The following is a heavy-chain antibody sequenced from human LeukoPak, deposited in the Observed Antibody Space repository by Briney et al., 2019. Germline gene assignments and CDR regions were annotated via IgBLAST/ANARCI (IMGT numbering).Heavy chain of an antibody. Sequence: PGGPLRLSCAASGFTFSSYGMHWVRQAPGKGLEWVAVISYDGSNKYYADSVKGRFTISRDNSKNTLYLQMNSLRAEDTAVYYCAPPHSSGWGSGYWGQGTLVTVSS. CDR3: APPHSSGWGSGY. CDR2: ISYDGSNK. D-gene: IGHD6-19*01. J-gene: IGHJ4*02. V-gene: IGHV3-30*03. CDR1: GFTFSSYG.